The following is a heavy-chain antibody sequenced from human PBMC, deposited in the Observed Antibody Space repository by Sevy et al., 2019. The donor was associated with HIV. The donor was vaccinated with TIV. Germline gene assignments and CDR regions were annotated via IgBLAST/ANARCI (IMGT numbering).Heavy chain of an antibody. V-gene: IGHV3-13*01. CDR1: AFTFSSYD. Sequence: GGSLRLSCAATAFTFSSYDMHWVRQVAGKGLEWVSSIGLSGDTYFAGSVKGRFTISRDNVKNYLYLQMSSLRAGDTAVYYCARETAADAFDVWGQGTFVTVSS. CDR2: IGLSGDT. D-gene: IGHD6-13*01. CDR3: ARETAADAFDV. J-gene: IGHJ3*01.